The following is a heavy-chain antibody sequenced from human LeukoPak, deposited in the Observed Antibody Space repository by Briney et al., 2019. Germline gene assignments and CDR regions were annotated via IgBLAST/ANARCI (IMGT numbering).Heavy chain of an antibody. Sequence: ASVKVSCKASGYTFTGHYMHWVRQAPGQGLEWMGWINFNSGGTNYAQKLQGRVTMTTDTSTSTAYMELRSLRSDDTAVYYCATDYCSSTSCYYIWGQGTLVTVSS. J-gene: IGHJ4*02. CDR3: ATDYCSSTSCYYI. CDR1: GYTFTGHY. V-gene: IGHV1-2*02. D-gene: IGHD2-2*01. CDR2: INFNSGGT.